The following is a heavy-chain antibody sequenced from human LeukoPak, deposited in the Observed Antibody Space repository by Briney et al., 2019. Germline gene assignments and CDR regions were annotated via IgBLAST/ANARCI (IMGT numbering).Heavy chain of an antibody. D-gene: IGHD2-8*02. Sequence: GGSLRLSCAASGFTFSSYAMHWVRQAPGKGLEWVAVISYDGSNKYYADSVKGRFTISRDNSKNTLYLQMNSLRAEDTAVYFCARDSAECTGGYCYFVSWGQGTLVTVSS. CDR3: ARDSAECTGGYCYFVS. CDR2: ISYDGSNK. J-gene: IGHJ4*02. CDR1: GFTFSSYA. V-gene: IGHV3-30-3*01.